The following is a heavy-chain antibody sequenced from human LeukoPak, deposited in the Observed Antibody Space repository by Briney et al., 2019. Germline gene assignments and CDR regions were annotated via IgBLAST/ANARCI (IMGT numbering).Heavy chain of an antibody. Sequence: PSETLSLTCTVSGGSISSYYWSWIRQPPGKGLEWIGYIYYSGSTNYNPSLKSRVTISVDTSKNQFSLKLSSVTAADTAVYYCARGHCSGGSCYSDALDIWGQGTMVTVSS. J-gene: IGHJ3*02. CDR3: ARGHCSGGSCYSDALDI. V-gene: IGHV4-59*01. CDR2: IYYSGST. CDR1: GGSISSYY. D-gene: IGHD2-15*01.